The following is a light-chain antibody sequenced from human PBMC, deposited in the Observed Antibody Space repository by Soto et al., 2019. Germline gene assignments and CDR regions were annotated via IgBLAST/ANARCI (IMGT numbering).Light chain of an antibody. V-gene: IGLV2-8*01. J-gene: IGLJ2*01. CDR1: SSDVGGYNY. CDR2: EVS. CDR3: SSYPGSNKIYVV. Sequence: QSALTQPPSASGSPGQSVTISCTGTSSDVGGYNYVSWYQQHPGKAPKLMIYEVSKRPSGVPDRFSGSKSGNTASLTVSGLQAEDEADYYCSSYPGSNKIYVVFGGGTKLTVL.